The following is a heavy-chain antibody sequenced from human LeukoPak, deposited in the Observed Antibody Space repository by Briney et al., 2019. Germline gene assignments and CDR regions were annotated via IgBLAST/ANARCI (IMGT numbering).Heavy chain of an antibody. CDR1: GGSISSYY. CDR3: ARDRSVDSSGYYYYYYGMDV. CDR2: IYYSGST. V-gene: IGHV4-59*01. Sequence: SETLSLTCAVSGGSISSYYWSWIRQPPGKGLEWIGYIYYSGSTNYNPSLKSRVTISVDTSKNQFSLKLSSVTAADTAVYYCARDRSVDSSGYYYYYYGMDVWGQGTTVTVSS. D-gene: IGHD3-22*01. J-gene: IGHJ6*02.